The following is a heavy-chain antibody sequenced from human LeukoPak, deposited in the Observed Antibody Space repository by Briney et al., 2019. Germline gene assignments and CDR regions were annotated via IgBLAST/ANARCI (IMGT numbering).Heavy chain of an antibody. CDR3: ARQSGSSPAYWSFDY. J-gene: IGHJ4*02. CDR1: GGSISSYY. Sequence: SETLSLTCTVSGGSISSYYWSWIRQPPGKGLEWIGYIYYSGSTNYNPSLKSRVTISVDTSKNQFSLKLSSVTAVDTAVYYCARQSGSSPAYWSFDYWGQGTLVTVSS. CDR2: IYYSGST. D-gene: IGHD3-10*01. V-gene: IGHV4-59*08.